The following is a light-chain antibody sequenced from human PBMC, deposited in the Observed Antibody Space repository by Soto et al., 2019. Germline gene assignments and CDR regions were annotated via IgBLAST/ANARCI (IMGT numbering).Light chain of an antibody. J-gene: IGKJ5*01. Sequence: DIQMTQSPSSLSASVGDRVTITCRASQGITNYLAWYQQKPGKVPKLLIYTASTLQSGVPSRFSGSGSGTDFTLTISSLQPEDVATYYCQNYNSAPITFGQGTRLEIK. CDR2: TAS. V-gene: IGKV1-27*01. CDR3: QNYNSAPIT. CDR1: QGITNY.